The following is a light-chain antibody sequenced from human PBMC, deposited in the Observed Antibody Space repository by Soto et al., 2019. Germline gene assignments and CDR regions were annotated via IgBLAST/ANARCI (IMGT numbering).Light chain of an antibody. CDR2: GAT. CDR1: QSLNTK. V-gene: IGKV3-15*01. CDR3: QQYNIWPYT. Sequence: DIVMTQSPATLSVSPGERATLSCRASQSLNTKLAWYQQTTGQPPRILISGATARAPGIPARFSGSGSWTEFTLTISSLQSEDFEVYFCQQYNIWPYTFGQGTKVDI. J-gene: IGKJ2*01.